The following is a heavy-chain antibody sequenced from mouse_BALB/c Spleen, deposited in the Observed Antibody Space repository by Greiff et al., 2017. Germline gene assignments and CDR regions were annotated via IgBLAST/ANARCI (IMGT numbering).Heavy chain of an antibody. CDR1: GYSFTSYW. D-gene: IGHD1-3*01. J-gene: IGHJ4*01. CDR2: IYPGNSDT. CDR3: TRLSGKGSYYYAMDY. Sequence: VQLQQSGTVLARPGASVKMSCKASGYSFTSYWMHWVKQRPGQGLEWIGAIYPGNSDTSYNQKFKGKAKLTAVTSASTAYMELSSLTNEDSAVYYCTRLSGKGSYYYAMDYWGQGTSVTVSS. V-gene: IGHV1-5*01.